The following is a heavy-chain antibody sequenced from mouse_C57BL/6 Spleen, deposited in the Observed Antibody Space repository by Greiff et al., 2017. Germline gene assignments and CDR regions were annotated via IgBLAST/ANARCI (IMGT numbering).Heavy chain of an antibody. CDR1: GYTFTSYG. J-gene: IGHJ1*03. V-gene: IGHV1-81*01. D-gene: IGHD1-1*01. CDR3: AREGTTVVDWYFDV. Sequence: VNVVESGAELARPGASVKLSCKASGYTFTSYGISWVKQRTGQGLEWIGEIYPRSGNTYYNEKFKGKATLTADKSSSTAYMELRSLTSEDSAVYFCAREGTTVVDWYFDVWGTGTTVTVSS. CDR2: IYPRSGNT.